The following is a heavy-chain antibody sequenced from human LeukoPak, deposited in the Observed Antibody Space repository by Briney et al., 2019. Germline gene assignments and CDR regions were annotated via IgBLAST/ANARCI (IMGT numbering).Heavy chain of an antibody. CDR1: GGSISRGGYF. CDR3: ASSDILTGYDNYFDY. D-gene: IGHD3-9*01. J-gene: IGHJ4*02. CDR2: ISNSGST. Sequence: PSETLSLTCTVSGGSISRGGYFWTWIRQHPGKGLEWTGDISNSGSTHYNPSLKSRVTISVDTSKNQFSLKLRSVTAADTAVYYCASSDILTGYDNYFDYWGQGTLVTVSS. V-gene: IGHV4-31*03.